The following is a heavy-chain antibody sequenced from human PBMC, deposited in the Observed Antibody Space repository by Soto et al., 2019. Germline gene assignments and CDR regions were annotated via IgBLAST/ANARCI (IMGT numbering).Heavy chain of an antibody. CDR3: ARQFSGVWDAFDI. CDR2: ISSSSSTI. CDR1: GFTFSSYS. D-gene: IGHD2-8*02. J-gene: IGHJ3*02. V-gene: IGHV3-48*01. Sequence: GGSLRLSCAASGFTFSSYSMNWVRQAPGKGLEWVSYISSSSSTIYYADSVKGRFTISRDNAKNSLYLQMNSLRAEDTAVYYCARQFSGVWDAFDIWGQGTMVTFSS.